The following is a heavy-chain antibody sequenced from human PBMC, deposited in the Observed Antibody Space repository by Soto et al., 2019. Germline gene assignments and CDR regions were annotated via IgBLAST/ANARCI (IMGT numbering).Heavy chain of an antibody. V-gene: IGHV3-30*18. CDR1: GFTFSSYG. CDR2: ISYDGSNK. Sequence: QVQLVESGGGVVQPGRSLRLSCAASGFTFSSYGMHWVRQAPGKGLEWVAVISYDGSNKYYADSVKGRFTISRDNSKNTLYLQMKSLRAEDTAVYYCAKLGVVPAAISEDYWGQGTLVTVSS. CDR3: AKLGVVPAAISEDY. J-gene: IGHJ4*02. D-gene: IGHD2-2*01.